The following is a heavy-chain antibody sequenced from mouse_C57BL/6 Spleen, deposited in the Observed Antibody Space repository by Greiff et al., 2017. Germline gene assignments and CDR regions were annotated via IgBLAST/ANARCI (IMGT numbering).Heavy chain of an antibody. CDR1: GFSLTSYG. Sequence: VQLQESGPGLVAPSQSLSITCTVSGFSLTSYGVHWVRQPPGKGLEWLVVIWSDGSTTYNSALKSRLNISKDNSKSQVFLKMNSLQTDDTAMYYCAANYYGSSSYAMDYWGQGTSVTVSS. CDR3: AANYYGSSSYAMDY. CDR2: IWSDGST. V-gene: IGHV2-6*03. J-gene: IGHJ4*01. D-gene: IGHD1-1*01.